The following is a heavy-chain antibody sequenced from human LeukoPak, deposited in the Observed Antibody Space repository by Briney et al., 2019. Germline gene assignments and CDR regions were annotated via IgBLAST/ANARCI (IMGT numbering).Heavy chain of an antibody. CDR3: AREDCSSNSCYWAWFDP. Sequence: ASVKVSCKASGGTFSSYAISWVRQAPGQGVEWMGGIIPIFGTANYAQTFQARVTITADESTSTAYMELSSLRSEDRAVYYCAREDCSSNSCYWAWFDPWGQGTLVTVSS. J-gene: IGHJ5*02. CDR1: GGTFSSYA. V-gene: IGHV1-69*13. CDR2: IIPIFGTA. D-gene: IGHD2-2*01.